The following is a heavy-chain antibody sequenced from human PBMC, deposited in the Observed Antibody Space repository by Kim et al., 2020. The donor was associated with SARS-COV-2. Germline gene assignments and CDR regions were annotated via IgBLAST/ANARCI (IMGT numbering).Heavy chain of an antibody. Sequence: ASVKVSCKASGYTFTSYAMHWVRQAPGQRLEWMGWINAGNGNTKYSQKFQGRVTITRDTSASTAYMELSSLRSEDTAVYYCASPVSSSWHTDYYYYGMDVWGQGTTVTVSS. CDR3: ASPVSSSWHTDYYYYGMDV. CDR1: GYTFTSYA. D-gene: IGHD6-13*01. J-gene: IGHJ6*02. CDR2: INAGNGNT. V-gene: IGHV1-3*01.